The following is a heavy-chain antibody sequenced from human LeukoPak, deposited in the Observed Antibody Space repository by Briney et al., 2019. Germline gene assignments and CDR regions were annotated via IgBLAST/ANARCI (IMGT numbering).Heavy chain of an antibody. Sequence: ASVKVSCKASGYTFTRYGISWMRQALGQGLEWMGWISGDNGNTKYAQRVQGRVTMSTDTPTTTAYMELGSLTSDDTAIYYCARSPLAGATRVDYWGQGTLVTVSS. D-gene: IGHD1-26*01. CDR1: GYTFTRYG. CDR2: ISGDNGNT. J-gene: IGHJ4*02. CDR3: ARSPLAGATRVDY. V-gene: IGHV1-18*01.